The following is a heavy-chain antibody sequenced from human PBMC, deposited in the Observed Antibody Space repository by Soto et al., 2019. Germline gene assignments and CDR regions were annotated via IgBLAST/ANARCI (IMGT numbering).Heavy chain of an antibody. Sequence: QVQLVQSGAEVKKPGSSVKVSCKASGGTFSSYAISWVRQAPGQGLEWMGGIIPIFGTANYAQKFQGRVTITADESTSTAYMELSSLRSEDTAVYYCARPNRRDTMVRGVIITIYYFDYWGQGTLVTVSS. CDR3: ARPNRRDTMVRGVIITIYYFDY. J-gene: IGHJ4*02. CDR1: GGTFSSYA. CDR2: IIPIFGTA. V-gene: IGHV1-69*01. D-gene: IGHD3-10*01.